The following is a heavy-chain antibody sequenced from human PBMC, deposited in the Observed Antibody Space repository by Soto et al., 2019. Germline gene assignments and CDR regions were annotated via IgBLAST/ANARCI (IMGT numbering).Heavy chain of an antibody. D-gene: IGHD6-13*01. CDR1: GYTFTSYD. V-gene: IGHV1-8*01. J-gene: IGHJ4*02. CDR2: MSPQSGNT. Sequence: QVQLVQSGAEVKKPGASVKVSCKASGYTFTSYDINWVRQATGQGLEWMGWMSPQSGNTGYAQNFQGRVIMTRDTSINPAYLELSSLRSEDTAVYYCARGVDAGLDYWGQGALVTVSS. CDR3: ARGVDAGLDY.